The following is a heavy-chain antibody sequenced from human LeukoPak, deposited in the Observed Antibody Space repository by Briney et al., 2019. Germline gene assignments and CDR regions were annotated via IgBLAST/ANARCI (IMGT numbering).Heavy chain of an antibody. CDR2: IYTSGST. CDR3: ARGPDSTPPACFDY. V-gene: IGHV4-61*02. Sequence: ASETLSLTCTVSGGSISSGSYYWSWIRQPAGKGLEWIGRIYTSGSTYYNPSLKSRVTISVDTSKNQFSLKLSSVTAADTAVYYCARGPDSTPPACFDYWGQGTLVTVSS. D-gene: IGHD2/OR15-2a*01. CDR1: GGSISSGSYY. J-gene: IGHJ4*02.